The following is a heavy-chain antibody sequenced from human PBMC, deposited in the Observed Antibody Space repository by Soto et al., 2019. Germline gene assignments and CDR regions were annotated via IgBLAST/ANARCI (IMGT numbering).Heavy chain of an antibody. J-gene: IGHJ5*02. Sequence: QVQLQESGPGLVKPSQTLSLTCTVSGGSISSGGYYWSWIRQHPGKGLEWIGYIYYSGSTYYNPSLRSRVSLSVDTSKNQFSRKLSSVTAADTAVYYCATYDSSDYYSGSPIGWFDPWGQGTLVTVSS. V-gene: IGHV4-31*03. D-gene: IGHD3-22*01. CDR2: IYYSGST. CDR3: ATYDSSDYYSGSPIGWFDP. CDR1: GGSISSGGYY.